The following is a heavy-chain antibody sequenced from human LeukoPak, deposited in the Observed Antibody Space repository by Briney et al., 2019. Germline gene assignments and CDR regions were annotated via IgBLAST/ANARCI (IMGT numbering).Heavy chain of an antibody. D-gene: IGHD4-11*01. CDR2: IYYSGST. CDR3: ARGHYKEYFDY. Sequence: SETLSLTCTVSGGSVSSGSYYWSWIRQPPGKGLEWIGYIYYSGSTNYNPSLKSRVTISVDTSKNQFSLKLSSVTAADTAVYYCARGHYKEYFDYWGQGTLVTVSS. CDR1: GGSVSSGSYY. J-gene: IGHJ4*02. V-gene: IGHV4-61*01.